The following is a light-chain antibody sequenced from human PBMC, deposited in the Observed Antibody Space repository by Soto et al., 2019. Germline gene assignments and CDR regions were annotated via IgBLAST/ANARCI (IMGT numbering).Light chain of an antibody. Sequence: QSVLTQPPSASGTPGQRVSITCSGSDSNIGSNSVHWYQQFPGMAPKLLVYKSEQRPSGVPDRFSGSKSVTSASLAISGLRAEDEAEYYCATWDDGLSGVLFGGGTKLTVL. J-gene: IGLJ2*01. CDR2: KSE. CDR3: ATWDDGLSGVL. CDR1: DSNIGSNS. V-gene: IGLV1-47*01.